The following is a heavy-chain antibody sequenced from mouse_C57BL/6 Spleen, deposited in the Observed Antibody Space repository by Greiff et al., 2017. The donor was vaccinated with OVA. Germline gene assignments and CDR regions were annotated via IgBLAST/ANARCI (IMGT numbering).Heavy chain of an antibody. D-gene: IGHD3-2*02. CDR2: IFPGSGST. CDR1: GYTFTDYY. V-gene: IGHV1-75*01. Sequence: VQLQQSGPELVKPGASVKISCKASGYTFTDYYINWVKQRPGQGLEWIGWIFPGSGSTYYNEKFKGKATLTVDKSSSTAYMLLSSLTSEDSAVYFCARREFGLRPYYYAMDYWGQGTSVTVSS. CDR3: ARREFGLRPYYYAMDY. J-gene: IGHJ4*01.